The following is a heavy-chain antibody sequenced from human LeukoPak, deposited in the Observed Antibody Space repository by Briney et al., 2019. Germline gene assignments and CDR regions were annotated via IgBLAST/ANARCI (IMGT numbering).Heavy chain of an antibody. CDR3: AREAVVAATPYYFDY. CDR2: ISAYNGNT. D-gene: IGHD2-15*01. CDR1: GYTFTSHG. Sequence: VASVKVSCKASGYTFTSHGISWVRQAPGQGLEWMGWISAYNGNTNYAQKLQGRVTMTTDTSTSTAYMELRSLRSDDTAVYYCAREAVVAATPYYFDYWGQGTLVTVSS. V-gene: IGHV1-18*01. J-gene: IGHJ4*02.